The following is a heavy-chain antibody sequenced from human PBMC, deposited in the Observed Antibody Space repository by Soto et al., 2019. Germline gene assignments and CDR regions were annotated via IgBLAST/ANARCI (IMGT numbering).Heavy chain of an antibody. V-gene: IGHV4-39*01. D-gene: IGHD3-10*01. CDR3: ARQSEYYYASGRAAPLYGMDV. J-gene: IGHJ6*02. Sequence: NPSETLSLTCTVSGGSISSISSYWGWIRQPPGKGLEWIGNVYYSGSTYSNPSLKSRLTISADTSKNQFSLKLSSVTAADTAVYFCARQSEYYYASGRAAPLYGMDVWGQGTTVTVS. CDR1: GGSISSISSY. CDR2: VYYSGST.